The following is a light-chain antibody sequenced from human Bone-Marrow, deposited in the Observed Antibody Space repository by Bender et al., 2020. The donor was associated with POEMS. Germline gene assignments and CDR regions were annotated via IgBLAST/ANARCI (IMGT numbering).Light chain of an antibody. CDR3: ASWDDSLIGVV. CDR1: SSNVGSYT. CDR2: SNN. V-gene: IGLV1-44*01. J-gene: IGLJ2*01. Sequence: QSVLTQPPSASGTPGQRVTISCSGSSSNVGSYTVNWYQQVPGTAPRLLIYSNNQRPSGVPDRFSGSKSGTSASLAITGLQADDEADYYCASWDDSLIGVVFGGGTKVTVL.